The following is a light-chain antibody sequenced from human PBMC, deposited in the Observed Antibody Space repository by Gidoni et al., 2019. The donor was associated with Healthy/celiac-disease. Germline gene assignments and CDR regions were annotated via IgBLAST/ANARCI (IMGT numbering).Light chain of an antibody. CDR1: KLGDKY. CDR3: QAWDSSAEV. V-gene: IGLV3-1*01. CDR2: QDS. J-gene: IGLJ2*01. Sequence: SYELTQPPSVSVSPGQTASITCSGDKLGDKYACWYQQKPGQSPVLVIHQDSKRPSGIPERFSGSNAWNTATLTIIGTQAMDEADYCCQAWDSSAEVFGGGTKLTVL.